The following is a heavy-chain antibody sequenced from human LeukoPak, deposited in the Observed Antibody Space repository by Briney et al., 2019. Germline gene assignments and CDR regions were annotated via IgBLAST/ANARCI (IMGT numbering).Heavy chain of an antibody. CDR2: ISSRSTTK. CDR1: GFTFSDYN. CDR3: ARENRFNDALDI. V-gene: IGHV3-48*02. J-gene: IGHJ3*02. Sequence: EGSLRLSCAASGFTFSDYNMHWVRQAPGKGLEGLSYISSRSTTKNYADSVKGRFTISRDNVNNSLYLQMSNLRDEDTAVYYCARENRFNDALDIWGQGTKVTVSS.